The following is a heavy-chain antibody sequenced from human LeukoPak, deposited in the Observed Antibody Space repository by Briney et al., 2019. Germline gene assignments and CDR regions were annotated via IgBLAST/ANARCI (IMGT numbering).Heavy chain of an antibody. J-gene: IGHJ6*04. V-gene: IGHV3-74*01. D-gene: IGHD6-13*01. CDR1: GFTFSSYW. CDR3: ARDAMYSSSGGDYYYYGMDV. Sequence: GGSLRLSCAASGFTFSSYWMHWVRQAPGKGLVWVSRINSDGSSTSYADSVEGRFTISRDNAKNTLYLQMNSLRAEDTAVYYCARDAMYSSSGGDYYYYGMDVWGKGTTVTVSS. CDR2: INSDGSST.